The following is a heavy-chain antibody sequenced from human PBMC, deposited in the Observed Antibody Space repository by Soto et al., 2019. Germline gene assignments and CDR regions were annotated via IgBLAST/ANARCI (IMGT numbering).Heavy chain of an antibody. D-gene: IGHD3-10*01. CDR2: ISSSSSTI. CDR1: GFTFSSYS. V-gene: IGHV3-48*01. CDR3: ARRLDDSDPPYYYYYMDV. Sequence: GGSLRLSCAASGFTFSSYSMNWVRQAPGKGLEWVSYISSSSSTIYYADSVKGRFTISRDNAKNSLYLQMNSLRAEDTAVYYCARRLDDSDPPYYYYYMDVWGKGTTVTVSS. J-gene: IGHJ6*03.